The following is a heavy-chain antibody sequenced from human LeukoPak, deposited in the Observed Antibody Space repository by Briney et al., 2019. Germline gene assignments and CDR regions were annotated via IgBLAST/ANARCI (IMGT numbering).Heavy chain of an antibody. Sequence: GGSLRLSCAASGFTFSSYTMNWVRQAPGKGLEWVSSISSSRSYIYYADSVKGRFTISRDNAKNSLYLQMNSLRAEDTAVYYCARAAYSRIGGSFDYWGQGTLVTVSS. CDR1: GFTFSSYT. J-gene: IGHJ4*02. V-gene: IGHV3-21*01. CDR2: ISSSRSYI. CDR3: ARAAYSRIGGSFDY. D-gene: IGHD6-13*01.